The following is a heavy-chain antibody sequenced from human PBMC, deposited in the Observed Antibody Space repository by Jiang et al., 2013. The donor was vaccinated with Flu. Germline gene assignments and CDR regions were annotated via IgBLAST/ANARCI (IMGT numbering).Heavy chain of an antibody. Sequence: SSYAISWVRQAPGQGLEWMGRIIPILGIANYAQKFQGRVTITADKSTSTAYMELSSLRSEDTAVYYCARDQAGMDVWGHGTTVTVSS. J-gene: IGHJ6*02. CDR3: ARDQAGMDV. CDR1: SSYA. V-gene: IGHV1-69*04. CDR2: IIPILGIA.